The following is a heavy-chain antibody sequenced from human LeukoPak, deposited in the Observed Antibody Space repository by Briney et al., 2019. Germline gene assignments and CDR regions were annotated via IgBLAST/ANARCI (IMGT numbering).Heavy chain of an antibody. CDR2: IYYSGRT. CDR3: ARNYYDSSGYKYAFDY. D-gene: IGHD3-22*01. Sequence: SETLSLTCTVSGGSISTSSYFWGWIRQPPGKGLEWVGSIYYSGRTYYNPPLESRVTISVDTSKNQFSLKLNSVTAADTAVYYCARNYYDSSGYKYAFDYWGQGTLVTVSS. V-gene: IGHV4-39*01. CDR1: GGSISTSSYF. J-gene: IGHJ4*02.